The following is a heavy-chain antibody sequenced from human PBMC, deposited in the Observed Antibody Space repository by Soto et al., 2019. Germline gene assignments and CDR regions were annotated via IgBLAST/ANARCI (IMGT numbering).Heavy chain of an antibody. J-gene: IGHJ3*02. CDR3: ARDKAYCSGGSCSNDAFDI. Sequence: QVQLVESGGGLVKPGGSLRLSCAASGFTFSDYYMSWIRQAPGKGLEWVSYISSSSSYTNYADSVKGRFTISRDNAKNSLYLQMNSLRAEDTAVYYCARDKAYCSGGSCSNDAFDIWGQGTMVTVSS. CDR2: ISSSSSYT. CDR1: GFTFSDYY. V-gene: IGHV3-11*06. D-gene: IGHD2-15*01.